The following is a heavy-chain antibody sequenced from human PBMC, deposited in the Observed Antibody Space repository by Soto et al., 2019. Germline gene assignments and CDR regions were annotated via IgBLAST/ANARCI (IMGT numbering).Heavy chain of an antibody. J-gene: IGHJ3*02. CDR1: GFTFSPFY. D-gene: IGHD7-27*01. Sequence: EVQLVESGGGLVQPGASLRLSCAASGFTFSPFYMHWVRQAPGKGLEWVSHINGDGTTTVYADSVKGRFTISSDNAKSPRCLQMCSLRTEDTAVYYYVSVLGCPAAFATWGQGAMVTVSS. CDR2: INGDGTTT. CDR3: VSVLGCPAAFAT. V-gene: IGHV3-74*01.